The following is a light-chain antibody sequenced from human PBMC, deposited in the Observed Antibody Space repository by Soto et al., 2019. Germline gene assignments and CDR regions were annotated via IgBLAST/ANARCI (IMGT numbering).Light chain of an antibody. Sequence: QSVLTQPPSASGSPGQSVTISCTGTKSDFGVYDFVSWYQHHPGKAPRLIIYEVVQRPSGVPDRFSGSKSGNTASLTVSGLQAADEADYFCKSYVGSNTYVFGSGTKVTVL. CDR3: KSYVGSNTYV. CDR1: KSDFGVYDF. CDR2: EVV. J-gene: IGLJ1*01. V-gene: IGLV2-8*01.